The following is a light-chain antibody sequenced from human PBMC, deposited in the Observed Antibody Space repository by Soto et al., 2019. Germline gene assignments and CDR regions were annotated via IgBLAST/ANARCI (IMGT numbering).Light chain of an antibody. CDR3: QQYHSYPYT. J-gene: IGKJ2*01. V-gene: IGKV1-5*03. Sequence: DIQMTQSPSTLSASVGDRVTITCRASQSISSWLAWYQQKPGKAPKVLISKASTLQSGVPSRFSGSRSATEFTLTVSSLQPDDFATYYCQQYHSYPYTVGQGTKLEIE. CDR2: KAS. CDR1: QSISSW.